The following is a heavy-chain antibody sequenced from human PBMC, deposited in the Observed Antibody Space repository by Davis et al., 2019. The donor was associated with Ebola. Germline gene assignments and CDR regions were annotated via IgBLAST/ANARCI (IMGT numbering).Heavy chain of an antibody. J-gene: IGHJ4*02. CDR3: ARVGYSSGRRGRIFDY. D-gene: IGHD6-19*01. CDR2: IYYSGST. V-gene: IGHV4-59*01. Sequence: SETLSLTCTVSGGSISSYYWSWIRQPPGKGLEWIGYIYYSGSTNYNPSLKSRVTISVDTSKNQFSLKLSSVTAADTAVYYCARVGYSSGRRGRIFDYWGQGTLVTVSS. CDR1: GGSISSYY.